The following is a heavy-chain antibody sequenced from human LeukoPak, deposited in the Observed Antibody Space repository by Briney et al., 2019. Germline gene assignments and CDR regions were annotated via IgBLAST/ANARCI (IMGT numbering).Heavy chain of an antibody. V-gene: IGHV1-69*05. CDR2: IIPIFGTA. J-gene: IGHJ5*02. Sequence: SVKVSCKASGGTFSSYAIGWVRQAPGQGLEWMGRIIPIFGTANYAQKFQGRVTITTDESTSTAYMELSSPRSEDTAVYYCAREVWEDSNSPNWFDPWGQGTLVTVSS. D-gene: IGHD4-11*01. CDR1: GGTFSSYA. CDR3: AREVWEDSNSPNWFDP.